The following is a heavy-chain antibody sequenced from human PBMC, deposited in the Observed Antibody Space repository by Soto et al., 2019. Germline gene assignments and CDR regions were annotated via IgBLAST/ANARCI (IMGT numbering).Heavy chain of an antibody. CDR1: GLTFRDHA. D-gene: IGHD1-1*01. CDR2: ISGSGGST. Sequence: SXXSLRHGYAASGLTFRDHAVXWVRQAPGKGLEWVSAISGSGGSTYYADSVKGRFTISRDNAKNSLYLKMNSLRAEDTAVYYCARNVNADYWGQGTLVTVSS. V-gene: IGHV3-23*01. J-gene: IGHJ4*02. CDR3: ARNVNADY.